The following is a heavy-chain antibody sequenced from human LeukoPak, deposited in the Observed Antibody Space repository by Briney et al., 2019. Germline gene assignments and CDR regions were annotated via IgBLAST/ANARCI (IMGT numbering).Heavy chain of an antibody. D-gene: IGHD6-19*01. CDR1: GYTFTGYY. V-gene: IGHV1-2*02. CDR2: INPNSGGT. Sequence: ASVKVSCKASGYTFTGYYMHWVRQAPGQGLEWMGWINPNSGGTNYAQKFQGRVTMTRDTSISTAYMELSRLRSDDTAVYYCASGSTVAGTYYYYGMDVWGQGTTVTVSS. J-gene: IGHJ6*02. CDR3: ASGSTVAGTYYYYGMDV.